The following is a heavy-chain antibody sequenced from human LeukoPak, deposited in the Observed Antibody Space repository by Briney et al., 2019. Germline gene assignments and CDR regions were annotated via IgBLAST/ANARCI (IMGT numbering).Heavy chain of an antibody. Sequence: GGSLRLSCAASGFTFSSYWMHWVRQAPGKGLVWVSRINSDGSTTSYADSVKGRFTISRDNAKNTLYMQMNSLRAEDTTVYYCARNASYAVFDSWGQGTLVTVSS. CDR2: INSDGSTT. CDR1: GFTFSSYW. D-gene: IGHD4/OR15-4a*01. CDR3: ARNASYAVFDS. J-gene: IGHJ4*02. V-gene: IGHV3-74*01.